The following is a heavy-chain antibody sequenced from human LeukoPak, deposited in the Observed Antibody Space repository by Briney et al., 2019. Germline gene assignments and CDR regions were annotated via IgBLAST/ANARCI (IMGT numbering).Heavy chain of an antibody. V-gene: IGHV4-39*07. CDR1: GGSFSSSSYY. Sequence: SETLSLTCAVYGGSFSSSSYYWGWIRQPPGKGLEWIGSIYYSGSTYYNPSLKSRVTISVDTSKNQFSLKLSSVTAADTAVYYCAGVAGTRAGDYWGQGTLVTVSS. CDR2: IYYSGST. J-gene: IGHJ4*02. D-gene: IGHD6-19*01. CDR3: AGVAGTRAGDY.